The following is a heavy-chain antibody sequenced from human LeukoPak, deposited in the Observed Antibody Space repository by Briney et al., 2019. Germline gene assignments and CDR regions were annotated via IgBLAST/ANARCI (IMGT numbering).Heavy chain of an antibody. V-gene: IGHV1-8*01. J-gene: IGHJ6*02. D-gene: IGHD3-10*02. CDR1: GYTFTSYD. CDR2: MNPNSGNT. CDR3: ARGPVEAVFGVSTED. Sequence: GVSVKVSCKASGYTFTSYDINWVRQATGQGLEWMGWMNPNSGNTGYARKFQGRVSMTRDTSISTAYMELSSLRSEDTAVYYCARGPVEAVFGVSTEDWGQGTTVTVSS.